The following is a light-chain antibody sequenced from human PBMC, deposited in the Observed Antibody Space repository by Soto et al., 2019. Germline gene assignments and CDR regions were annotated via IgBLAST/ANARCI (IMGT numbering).Light chain of an antibody. Sequence: DIQMTQSPSTLSASVGDRVTITCRASQSISSWLAWYQQKPVTAPKLLIYKASTLQSGVPSRFSGSGSGTEFTLTISSLQPDDFATYYRQQYSDNWTFGQGTKVEIK. CDR1: QSISSW. CDR2: KAS. CDR3: QQYSDNWT. J-gene: IGKJ1*01. V-gene: IGKV1-5*03.